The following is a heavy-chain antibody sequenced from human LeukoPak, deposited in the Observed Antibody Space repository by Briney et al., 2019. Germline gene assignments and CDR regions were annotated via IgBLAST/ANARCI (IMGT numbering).Heavy chain of an antibody. Sequence: ASVKVSCKASGYTFTSYDINWVRQATGQGLEWMGWMNPNSGNTDYVQKFQDRVTMTRNTSISTAYMELSSLRSEDTAVYYCAISPADYYGLGSYLYYFDYWGQGTLVTVSS. J-gene: IGHJ4*02. CDR2: MNPNSGNT. CDR3: AISPADYYGLGSYLYYFDY. CDR1: GYTFTSYD. V-gene: IGHV1-8*01. D-gene: IGHD3-10*01.